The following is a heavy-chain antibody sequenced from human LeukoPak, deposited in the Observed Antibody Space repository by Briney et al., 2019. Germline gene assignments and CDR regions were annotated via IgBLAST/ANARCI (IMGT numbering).Heavy chain of an antibody. CDR2: IIPHSGGT. CDR1: GYTLTDYY. J-gene: IGHJ6*02. Sequence: ASVKVSCKASGYTLTDYYIHWVRQAPGQDLEWMGFIIPHSGGTSYEQRFQGRVTMTRDMSIGTFYMELSSLRSDDTAVYYCARAGDIVATRFSLNYYYHGTDVWGQGTTVTVSS. D-gene: IGHD5-12*01. V-gene: IGHV1-2*02. CDR3: ARAGDIVATRFSLNYYYHGTDV.